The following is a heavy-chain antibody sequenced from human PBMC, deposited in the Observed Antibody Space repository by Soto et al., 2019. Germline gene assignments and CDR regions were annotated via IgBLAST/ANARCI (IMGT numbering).Heavy chain of an antibody. CDR2: INPSGGST. CDR1: GYTFASYY. CDR3: ARELTIWFGASLGYYYYGMDV. V-gene: IGHV1-46*01. D-gene: IGHD3-10*01. J-gene: IGHJ6*02. Sequence: ASVKVSCKESGYTFASYYMRWVRQAPGQGLEWMGIINPSGGSTSYAQKFQGRVTMTRDTSTSTVYMELSSLRSEDTAVYYCARELTIWFGASLGYYYYGMDVWGQGTTVTVSS.